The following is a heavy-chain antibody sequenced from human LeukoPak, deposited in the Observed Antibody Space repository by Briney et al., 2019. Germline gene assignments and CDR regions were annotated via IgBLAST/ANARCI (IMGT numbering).Heavy chain of an antibody. V-gene: IGHV4-39*01. CDR3: ARHEAAGPPY. CDR2: IYYSGST. D-gene: IGHD6-13*01. CDR1: GGSISSSSYY. Sequence: KPSETLSLTCTVSGGSISSSSYYWGWIRQPPGKGLEWIGSIYYSGSTYYNPSLKSRVTISVDTSKNQFSLKLSSVTAADTAVYYCARHEAAGPPYWGQGTLVTVSS. J-gene: IGHJ4*02.